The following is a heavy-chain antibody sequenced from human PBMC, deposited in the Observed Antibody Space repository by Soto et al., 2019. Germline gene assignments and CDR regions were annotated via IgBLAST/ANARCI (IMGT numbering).Heavy chain of an antibody. CDR2: MNPNSGNS. CDR1: GYTFTSSD. CDR3: ARDGVLRGVIICYDY. V-gene: IGHV1-8*01. J-gene: IGHJ4*02. Sequence: QVQLVQSGAEVRKPGASVKVSCRASGYTFTSSDINWVRQATGQGLEWMGWMNPNSGNSGYAQKFQGRVTMTRNTSISTAYMELSSLTSEDTAVYYCARDGVLRGVIICYDYWGQGTLVTVSS. D-gene: IGHD3-10*01.